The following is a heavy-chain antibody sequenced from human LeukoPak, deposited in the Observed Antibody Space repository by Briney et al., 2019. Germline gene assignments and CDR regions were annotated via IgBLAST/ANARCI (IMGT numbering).Heavy chain of an antibody. CDR3: ARDRIDYDILTGQGTTLFDP. J-gene: IGHJ5*02. D-gene: IGHD3-9*01. V-gene: IGHV1-2*02. CDR1: GYTFTGYY. CDR2: IYPNKGGT. Sequence: ASVKVSCKASGYTFTGYYMHWVRQAPGQGLEWRGWIYPNKGGTNYAQKVQGRDTMTRDTSISTAYMELSRLRSDDTAVYYCARDRIDYDILTGQGTTLFDPWGQGTLVTVSS.